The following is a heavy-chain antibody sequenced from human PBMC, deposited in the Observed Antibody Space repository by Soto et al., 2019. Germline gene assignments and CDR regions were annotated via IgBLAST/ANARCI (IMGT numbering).Heavy chain of an antibody. Sequence: SETLSLTCAVYGGSSSGYYWSWIRQPPGKGLEWIGEINHSGSTNYNPSLKSRVTISVDTSKNQFSLKLSSVTAADTAVYYCARGVGTMVRGVSPSSGMDVWGQGTTVTVSS. CDR2: INHSGST. V-gene: IGHV4-34*01. J-gene: IGHJ6*02. CDR3: ARGVGTMVRGVSPSSGMDV. CDR1: GGSSSGYY. D-gene: IGHD3-10*01.